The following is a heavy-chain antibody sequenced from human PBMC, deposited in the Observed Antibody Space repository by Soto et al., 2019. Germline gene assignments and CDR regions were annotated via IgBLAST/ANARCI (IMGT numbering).Heavy chain of an antibody. D-gene: IGHD3-3*01. CDR2: IYYSGST. V-gene: IGHV4-30-4*01. CDR1: GGSISRVDYY. Sequence: SATLSVTCTVAGGSISRVDYYCSFISQPPGKGLERIGYIYYSGSTYYNPSLKSRFTISVDTSKNQFSLKLSSVTAADTAVYYCARDELYDFWSGPNPEYYGMDVWGQGTTVTVSS. J-gene: IGHJ6*02. CDR3: ARDELYDFWSGPNPEYYGMDV.